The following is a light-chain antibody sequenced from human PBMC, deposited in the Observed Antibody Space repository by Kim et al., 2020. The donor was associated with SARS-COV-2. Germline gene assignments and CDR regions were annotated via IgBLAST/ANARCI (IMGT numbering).Light chain of an antibody. CDR3: QQYYSIPRT. CDR1: QSMLYSSNNKNY. V-gene: IGKV4-1*01. Sequence: DTINCKSSQSMLYSSNNKNYLAWYQQKPGQPPKLLIYWASTRETGVPDRFSGSGSGTDFTLTISSLQAEDVAVYYCQQYYSIPRTFGQGTKVDIK. CDR2: WAS. J-gene: IGKJ1*01.